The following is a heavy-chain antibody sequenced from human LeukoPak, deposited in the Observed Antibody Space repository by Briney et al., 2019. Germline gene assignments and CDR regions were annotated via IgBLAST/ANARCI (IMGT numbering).Heavy chain of an antibody. D-gene: IGHD3-22*01. CDR3: ARGWKRIKSYYYDSSGHPTYAFDI. V-gene: IGHV4-59*01. Sequence: SETLSLTCTVSGGSIGSYYWSWIRQPPGKGLEWIGYIYYSGSTNYNPSLKSRVTISVDTSKNQFSLKLSSVTAADTAVYYCARGWKRIKSYYYDSSGHPTYAFDIWGQGTMVTVSS. J-gene: IGHJ3*02. CDR2: IYYSGST. CDR1: GGSIGSYY.